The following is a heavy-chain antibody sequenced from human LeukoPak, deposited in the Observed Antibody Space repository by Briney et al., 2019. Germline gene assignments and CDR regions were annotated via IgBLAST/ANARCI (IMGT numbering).Heavy chain of an antibody. CDR1: GGSLSGYQ. V-gene: IGHV4-34*01. Sequence: SETLSLTCAVYGGSLSGYQWSWIRQTPEKGLEWIGEVNHGGSTHYNPSLKSRVTVSVDTSKNQFSLNLNSVTAADTAVYYCARRPDGFDVWGQGTMVTVSS. CDR3: ARRPDGFDV. CDR2: VNHGGST. J-gene: IGHJ3*01.